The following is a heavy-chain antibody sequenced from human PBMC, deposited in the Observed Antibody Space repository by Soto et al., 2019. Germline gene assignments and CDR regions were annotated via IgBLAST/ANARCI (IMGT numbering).Heavy chain of an antibody. CDR2: IKSDGSGT. D-gene: IGHD3-22*01. V-gene: IGHV3-74*01. Sequence: EVQLVESGGGLVQPGESLTLSCAAPGFTFSSYWMHWVRQAPGKGLVWVSRIKSDGSGTYYADSVKGRLTISRDNAKNTLYLHMNSLRVKDTAAYVGARGDGDRYDGNGYLGRHWGQGPVVTVSS. CDR3: ARGDGDRYDGNGYLGRH. CDR1: GFTFSSYW. J-gene: IGHJ4*02.